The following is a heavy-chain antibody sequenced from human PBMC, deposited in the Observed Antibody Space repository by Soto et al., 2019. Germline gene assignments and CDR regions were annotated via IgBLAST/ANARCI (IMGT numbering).Heavy chain of an antibody. CDR1: GFSLSFNEVG. CDR3: ARRRLSYYGMDV. Sequence: ESGPTLVNPTQTLTLTCTVSGFSLSFNEVGVGWIRQPPRKALEWLALIYWNDDKRYSPSLRSRLTITKDTSKNQVVLTMTNMDPVDTATYYCARRRLSYYGMDVWGQGTTVTVSS. V-gene: IGHV2-5*01. CDR2: IYWNDDK. J-gene: IGHJ6*02. D-gene: IGHD3-10*01.